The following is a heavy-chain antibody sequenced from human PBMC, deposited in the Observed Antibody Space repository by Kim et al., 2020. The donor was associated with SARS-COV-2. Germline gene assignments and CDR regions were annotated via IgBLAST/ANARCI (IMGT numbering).Heavy chain of an antibody. D-gene: IGHD2-15*01. CDR2: LSTDGSST. CDR3: ARGWAFDI. CDR1: GFTLSSHW. J-gene: IGHJ3*02. V-gene: IGHV3-74*01. Sequence: GGSLRLSCVVSGFTLSSHWMHWVRQVPGKGLAWVSRLSTDGSSTAYADSVKGRFSISRDNAKNTLYLQMNSLRAEDTAVYYCARGWAFDIWGQGTKVTVSS.